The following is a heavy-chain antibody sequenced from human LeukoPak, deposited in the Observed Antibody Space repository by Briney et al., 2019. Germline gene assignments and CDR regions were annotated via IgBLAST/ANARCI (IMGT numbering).Heavy chain of an antibody. J-gene: IGHJ4*02. Sequence: GGSLRLSCAASGFTFSNYGMHWVRQAPGKGLEWVAFIPYEGINKYYTDSVKGRFTISRDNSKSTLYLQMNSLRAEDTAVYYCATDRIGYQLSDYWGQGTLVTVSS. D-gene: IGHD2-2*01. V-gene: IGHV3-30*02. CDR1: GFTFSNYG. CDR3: ATDRIGYQLSDY. CDR2: IPYEGINK.